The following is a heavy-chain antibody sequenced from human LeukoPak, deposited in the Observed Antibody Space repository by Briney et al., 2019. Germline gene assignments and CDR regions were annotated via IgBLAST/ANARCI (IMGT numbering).Heavy chain of an antibody. CDR2: ISWNSGSI. D-gene: IGHD3-22*01. V-gene: IGHV3-9*01. CDR1: GFTFDDYA. CDR3: AKDIHDSSGYSHAFDI. Sequence: GGSLRLSCAASGFTFDDYAMHWVRQAPGKGLEWVSGISWNSGSIGHADSVKGRFTISRDNAKNSLYLQMNSLRAEDTALYYCAKDIHDSSGYSHAFDIWGQGTMVTVSS. J-gene: IGHJ3*02.